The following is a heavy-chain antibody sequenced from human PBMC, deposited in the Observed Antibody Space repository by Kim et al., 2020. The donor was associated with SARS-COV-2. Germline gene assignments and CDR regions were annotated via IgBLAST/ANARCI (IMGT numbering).Heavy chain of an antibody. V-gene: IGHV3-30*18. Sequence: GGSLRLSCAASGFTFSSYGMHWVRQAPGKGLEWVAVISYDGSNKYYADSVKGRFTISRDNSKNTLYLQMNSLRAEDTAVYYCAKDEFVVVVAAIRFTSPDYWGQGTLVTVSS. J-gene: IGHJ4*02. CDR1: GFTFSSYG. D-gene: IGHD2-15*01. CDR2: ISYDGSNK. CDR3: AKDEFVVVVAAIRFTSPDY.